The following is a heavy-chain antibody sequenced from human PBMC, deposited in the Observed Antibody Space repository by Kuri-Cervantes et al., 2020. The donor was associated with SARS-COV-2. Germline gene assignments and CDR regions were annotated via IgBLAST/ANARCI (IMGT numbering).Heavy chain of an antibody. CDR1: GSTFTNSW. J-gene: IGHJ5*02. V-gene: IGHV5-51*01. Sequence: GESLKISCKGSGSTFTNSWIAWVRHVPGKGLEWVGVIHPGDSGKRHGASFQGQVTISTDNSLNTVYLQWSSLKASDTAIYYCARQGHYERSGYNYFDPWGQGTQVTVSS. CDR3: ARQGHYERSGYNYFDP. D-gene: IGHD3-22*01. CDR2: IHPGDSGK.